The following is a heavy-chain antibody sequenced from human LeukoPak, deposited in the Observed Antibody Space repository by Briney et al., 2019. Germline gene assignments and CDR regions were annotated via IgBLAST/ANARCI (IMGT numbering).Heavy chain of an antibody. CDR1: GFTVSSNY. V-gene: IGHV3-53*01. Sequence: GGSLRLSCAASGFTVSSNYMSWVRQAPGKGLEWVSVIYSGGSTYYADSVEGRFTISRDNSKNTLYLQMNSLRAEDTAVYYCARDSSPVAAAGFFDYWGQGTLVTVSS. CDR3: ARDSSPVAAAGFFDY. D-gene: IGHD6-13*01. CDR2: IYSGGST. J-gene: IGHJ4*02.